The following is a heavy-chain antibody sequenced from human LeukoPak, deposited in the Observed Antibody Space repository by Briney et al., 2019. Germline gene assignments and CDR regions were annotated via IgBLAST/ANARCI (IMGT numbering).Heavy chain of an antibody. CDR3: ARWGQQLVGFHAERYDY. V-gene: IGHV1-18*01. D-gene: IGHD6-13*01. CDR1: GYTFTSYG. CDR2: ISAYNGIT. J-gene: IGHJ4*02. Sequence: GASVKVSCKASGYTFTSYGISWVRQAPGQGLEWMGWISAYNGITNYAQKLQGRVTMTTDTSTSTAYMELRSLRSDDTAVYYCARWGQQLVGFHAERYDYWGQGTLVTVSS.